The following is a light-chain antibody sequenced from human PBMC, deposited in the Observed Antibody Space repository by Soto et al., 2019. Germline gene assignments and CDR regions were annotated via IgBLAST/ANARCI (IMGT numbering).Light chain of an antibody. CDR3: MQGAHWPRT. V-gene: IGKV3D-15*01. Sequence: EILMTQSPSTLAVSPGEGATLSCRASQGIGDTLAWYQHKPGQTPRLLIYGASSRATGIPDRFSGSGSGTDFTLKISRVEAEDVGVYYCMQGAHWPRTFGQGTKVDIK. J-gene: IGKJ1*01. CDR2: GAS. CDR1: QGIGDT.